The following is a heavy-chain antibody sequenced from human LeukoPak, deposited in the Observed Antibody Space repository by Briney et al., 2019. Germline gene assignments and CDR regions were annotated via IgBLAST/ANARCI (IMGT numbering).Heavy chain of an antibody. D-gene: IGHD6-6*01. V-gene: IGHV3-7*01. CDR3: ARETAARPGYYYYYMDV. Sequence: PGGSLRLSCAASGFTFSSYWMSWVRQAPGKGLEWVANIKQDGSEKYYVDSVKGRFTISRDNAENSLYLQMNSLRAEDTAVYYCARETAARPGYYYYYMDVWGKGTTVTVSS. CDR2: IKQDGSEK. CDR1: GFTFSSYW. J-gene: IGHJ6*03.